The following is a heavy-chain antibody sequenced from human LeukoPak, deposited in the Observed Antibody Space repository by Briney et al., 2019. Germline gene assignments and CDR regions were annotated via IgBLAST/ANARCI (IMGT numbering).Heavy chain of an antibody. D-gene: IGHD6-19*01. CDR3: ARGLYDTSGWPLGAFDF. CDR1: GFTFSSYW. CDR2: INSDGSST. Sequence: GGSLRLSCVASGFTFSSYWMHWVRQAPGKGLVWVSRINSDGSSTSYADSVKGRFTISRDNAKNTLYLQMNSLRAEDTAVYFCARGLYDTSGWPLGAFDFWGQGTMVTVSS. V-gene: IGHV3-74*01. J-gene: IGHJ3*01.